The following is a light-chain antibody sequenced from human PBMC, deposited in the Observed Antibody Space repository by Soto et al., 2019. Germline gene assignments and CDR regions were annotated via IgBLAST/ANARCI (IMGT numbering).Light chain of an antibody. J-gene: IGKJ5*01. CDR1: QRVSSD. Sequence: ETVMTQSPANLSVSTGERATLSCRASQRVSSDLAWYQQKPGQAPRLLIFGASTRATSIPARFTGSRSGTEFTLTISRLETEDFAVFYCQQDGTSEIIFGQGTRLEIK. V-gene: IGKV3-15*01. CDR2: GAS. CDR3: QQDGTSEII.